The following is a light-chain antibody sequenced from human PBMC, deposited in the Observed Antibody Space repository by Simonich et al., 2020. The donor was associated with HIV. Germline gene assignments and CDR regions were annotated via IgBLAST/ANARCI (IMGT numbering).Light chain of an antibody. CDR1: QSVSSY. CDR2: DAS. CDR3: QQYNNWPPYT. Sequence: VVLTQSPATLSLSPVERATLSCRASQSVSSYLAWYQQKPYEATRRLIYDASNRATGIPARFSGSGSGTDFTLTISSLQSEDFAFYYCQQYNNWPPYTFGQGTKLEIK. J-gene: IGKJ2*01. V-gene: IGKV3-11*01.